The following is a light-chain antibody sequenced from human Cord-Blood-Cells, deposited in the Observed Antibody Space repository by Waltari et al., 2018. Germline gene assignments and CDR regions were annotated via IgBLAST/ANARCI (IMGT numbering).Light chain of an antibody. Sequence: QSALTQPASVSGSPGQSITISCTGTSSDVGGYNLVSWYQQHPGKAPKLMIYEGSKRPSGVSNRFSGSKSGNTASLTISGLRAEDEADYYCCSYAGSSTWVFGGGTKLTVL. CDR2: EGS. V-gene: IGLV2-23*01. CDR1: SSDVGGYNL. CDR3: CSYAGSSTWV. J-gene: IGLJ3*02.